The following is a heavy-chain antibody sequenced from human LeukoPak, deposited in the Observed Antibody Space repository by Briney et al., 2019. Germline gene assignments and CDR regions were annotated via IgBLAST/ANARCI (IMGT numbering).Heavy chain of an antibody. Sequence: GASVKVSCKASGYTFTGYYMHWVRQAPGQGLEWMGRINPNSGGTNYAHKFQGRVTMTRDTPISTAYMELSRLRSDDTAVYYCATIPMYSGSYSYAFDIWGQGTMVTVSS. V-gene: IGHV1-2*06. CDR2: INPNSGGT. J-gene: IGHJ3*02. D-gene: IGHD1-26*01. CDR1: GYTFTGYY. CDR3: ATIPMYSGSYSYAFDI.